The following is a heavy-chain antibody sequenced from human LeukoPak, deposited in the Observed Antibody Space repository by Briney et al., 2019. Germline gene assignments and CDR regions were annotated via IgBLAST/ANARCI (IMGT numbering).Heavy chain of an antibody. J-gene: IGHJ4*02. CDR2: VSSNGGST. D-gene: IGHD2-2*01. V-gene: IGHV3-64D*06. CDR1: GFTFSSYA. Sequence: GGSLRLSCSASGFTFSSYAMHWVRQAPGKGLEYVSAVSSNGGSTYYADSVKGRFTISRDNSKNTLYLQMSSLRAEDTAVYYCVKDEYCSSTSCYARLDYWGQGTLVTVSS. CDR3: VKDEYCSSTSCYARLDY.